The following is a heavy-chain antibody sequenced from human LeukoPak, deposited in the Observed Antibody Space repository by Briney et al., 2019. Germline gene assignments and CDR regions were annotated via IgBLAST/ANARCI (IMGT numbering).Heavy chain of an antibody. CDR1: GVSISGCY. V-gene: IGHV4-4*07. CDR2: IYTSGNT. CDR3: ARGPHTGSYPYFFDY. D-gene: IGHD1-26*01. Sequence: PSETLSLTCTVSGVSISGCYWSWIRQPAGKGLEWIGRIYTSGNTNYNPSLKSRVTMSVDTSKNQFSLKLSSVTAADTAVYYRARGPHTGSYPYFFDYWGQGTLVTVSS. J-gene: IGHJ4*02.